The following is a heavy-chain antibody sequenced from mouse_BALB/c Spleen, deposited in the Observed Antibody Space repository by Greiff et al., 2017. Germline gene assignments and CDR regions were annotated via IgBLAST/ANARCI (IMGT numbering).Heavy chain of an antibody. Sequence: VQLQQSGAELVKPGASVKLSCTASGFHIKDTYMHWVKQRPEQGLEWIGRIDPANGNTKYDPKFQGKATITADTSSNTAYLQLSSLTSEDTAVYYCAKGSYDYAMDYWGQGTSVTVSS. CDR2: IDPANGNT. V-gene: IGHV14-3*02. CDR3: AKGSYDYAMDY. D-gene: IGHD1-1*02. J-gene: IGHJ4*01. CDR1: GFHIKDTY.